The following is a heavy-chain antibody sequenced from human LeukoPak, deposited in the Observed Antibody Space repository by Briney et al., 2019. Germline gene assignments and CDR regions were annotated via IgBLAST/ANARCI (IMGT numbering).Heavy chain of an antibody. CDR3: ARKDSSGWGTGTFDS. D-gene: IGHD6-19*01. Sequence: GGSLRLSCAAPGFTFSSYAMSWVRQAPGKGLEWVSAISGSGGSTYYADSVKGRFTISRDNAKNSLYLQMNSLRAEDTAVYYCARKDSSGWGTGTFDSWGQGTLVTVSS. J-gene: IGHJ4*02. CDR1: GFTFSSYA. CDR2: ISGSGGST. V-gene: IGHV3-23*01.